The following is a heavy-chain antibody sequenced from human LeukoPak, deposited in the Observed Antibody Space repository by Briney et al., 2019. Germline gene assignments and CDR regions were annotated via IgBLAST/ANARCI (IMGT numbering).Heavy chain of an antibody. V-gene: IGHV4-38-2*02. CDR3: AGAGSGSYYTRVYYYMDV. CDR1: GYSISSGYY. Sequence: PSETLSLTCTVSGYSISSGYYWGWIRQPPGKGLEWIGSIYHSGSTYYNPSLKSRVTISVDTSKNQFSLKLSSVTAADTAVYYCAGAGSGSYYTRVYYYMDVWGKGTTVTVSS. CDR2: IYHSGST. D-gene: IGHD3-10*01. J-gene: IGHJ6*03.